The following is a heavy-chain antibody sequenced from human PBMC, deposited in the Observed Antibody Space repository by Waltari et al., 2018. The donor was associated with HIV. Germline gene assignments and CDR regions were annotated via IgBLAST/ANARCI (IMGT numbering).Heavy chain of an antibody. CDR3: ARREATVVRGVYYYGMDV. D-gene: IGHD3-10*01. CDR1: GFTFRSYW. Sequence: EVQLVESGGGLVQPGGSLRLSCAASGFTFRSYWMHWVRQAPGKGLVGVSRIHSDGSSTSYADFVKDRFTISRDNAKNTLYLEMNSLRAEDTAVYYCARREATVVRGVYYYGMDVWGQGTTVTVSS. V-gene: IGHV3-74*01. J-gene: IGHJ6*02. CDR2: IHSDGSST.